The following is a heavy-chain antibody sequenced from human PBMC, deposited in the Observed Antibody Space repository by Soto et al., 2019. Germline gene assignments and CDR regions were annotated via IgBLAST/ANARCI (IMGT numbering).Heavy chain of an antibody. V-gene: IGHV5-51*01. Sequence: GESLKISCKGSGYSFTSYWIGWVRQMPGKGLEWMGIIYPGDSDTRYSPSFQGQVTISADKSISTAYLQWSSLKASDTAMYYCARRAYKHTPVVVPAAHFDYWGQGTLVTVSS. CDR2: IYPGDSDT. CDR1: GYSFTSYW. J-gene: IGHJ4*02. CDR3: ARRAYKHTPVVVPAAHFDY. D-gene: IGHD2-2*01.